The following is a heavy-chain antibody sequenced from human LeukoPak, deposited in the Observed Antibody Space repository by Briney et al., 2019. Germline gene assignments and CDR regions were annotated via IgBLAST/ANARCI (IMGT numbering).Heavy chain of an antibody. Sequence: SSQTLSLTCTVSGGSISSGGYYWSWIRQPPGKGLEWIGYIYHSGSTYYNPSLKSRVTISVDRSKNQFSLKLSSVTAADTAVYYCARVGGDVITFGGVSWGQGTLVTVSS. CDR3: ARVGGDVITFGGVS. V-gene: IGHV4-30-2*01. J-gene: IGHJ4*02. CDR2: IYHSGST. CDR1: GGSISSGGYY. D-gene: IGHD3-16*01.